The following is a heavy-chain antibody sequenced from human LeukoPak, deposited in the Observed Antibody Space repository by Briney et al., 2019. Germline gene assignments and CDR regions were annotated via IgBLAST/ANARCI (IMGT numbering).Heavy chain of an antibody. CDR3: ARLSYYDILTGSDAFDI. J-gene: IGHJ3*02. D-gene: IGHD3-9*01. Sequence: GESLQISCKGSGYSFTSYWIGWVRQMPGKGLEWMGIIYPGDSDTRYSPSFQGQVTISADKSISTAYLQWSSLKASDTAMYYCARLSYYDILTGSDAFDIWGQGTMVTVSS. V-gene: IGHV5-51*01. CDR1: GYSFTSYW. CDR2: IYPGDSDT.